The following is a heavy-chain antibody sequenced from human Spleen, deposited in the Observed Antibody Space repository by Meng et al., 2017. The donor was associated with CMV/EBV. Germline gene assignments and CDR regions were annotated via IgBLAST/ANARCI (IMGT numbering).Heavy chain of an antibody. V-gene: IGHV4-39*01. Sequence: SETLSLTCTVSGGSISSSSYYWGWIRQPPGKGLEWIGSIYYSGSTYYNPSLKGRVTISVDTSKNQFSLKLSSVTAADTAVYYCARVGGDVVVVPAAHGGWFDPWGQGTLVTVSS. CDR2: IYYSGST. J-gene: IGHJ5*02. CDR1: GGSISSSSYY. D-gene: IGHD2-2*01. CDR3: ARVGGDVVVVPAAHGGWFDP.